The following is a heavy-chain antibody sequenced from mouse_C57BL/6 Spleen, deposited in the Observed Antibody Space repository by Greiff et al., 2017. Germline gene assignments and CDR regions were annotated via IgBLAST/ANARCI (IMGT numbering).Heavy chain of an antibody. V-gene: IGHV1-52*01. D-gene: IGHD1-1*01. CDR3: AREPTVDSCYFDD. J-gene: IGHJ2*01. Sequence: VQLQQSGAELVRPGSSVTLSCKASGYTFTSYWLHWVKQRPIQGLEWIGNIDPSDSATHYNQKFKDKAPFAVDKSSSTAYMQLKSLTSEDSAVYYCAREPTVDSCYFDDWGQGTTLTVSS. CDR2: IDPSDSAT. CDR1: GYTFTSYW.